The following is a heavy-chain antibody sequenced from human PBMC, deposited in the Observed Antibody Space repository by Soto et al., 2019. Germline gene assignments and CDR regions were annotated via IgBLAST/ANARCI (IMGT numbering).Heavy chain of an antibody. CDR2: INPSGGST. CDR1: GYTFTSYY. V-gene: IGHV1-46*03. J-gene: IGHJ3*02. D-gene: IGHD6-25*01. CDR3: ARAVVHWQRPTWDGAFDI. Sequence: GASVKVSCKASGYTFTSYYMHWVRQAPGQGLEWMGIINPSGGSTSYAQKFQGRVTMTRDTSTSTVYMELSSLRSEDTAVYYCARAVVHWQRPTWDGAFDIWGQGTMVTVSS.